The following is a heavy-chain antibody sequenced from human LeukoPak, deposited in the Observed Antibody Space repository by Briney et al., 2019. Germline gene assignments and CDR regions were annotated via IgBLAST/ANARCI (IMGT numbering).Heavy chain of an antibody. Sequence: ASVKVSCKASGYTFTSYGISWVRQAPGQGLEWMGWISAYNGNTNYAQKLQGRVTMTTDTSTSTAYMELRSLRSDDTAVYYCARVGASDCSSTSCYVAGGDYWGQGTLVTVSS. CDR3: ARVGASDCSSTSCYVAGGDY. D-gene: IGHD2-2*01. J-gene: IGHJ4*02. V-gene: IGHV1-18*01. CDR1: GYTFTSYG. CDR2: ISAYNGNT.